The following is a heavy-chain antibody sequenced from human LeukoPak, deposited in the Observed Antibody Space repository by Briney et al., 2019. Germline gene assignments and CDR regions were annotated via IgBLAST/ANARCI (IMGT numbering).Heavy chain of an antibody. CDR1: VYTFTGYY. J-gene: IGHJ1*01. CDR3: ARIYSNYVGKYFQH. CDR2: INPNSGGT. D-gene: IGHD4-11*01. Sequence: ASVKVSCKASVYTFTGYYMHWVRQAPGQGLEWMGWINPNSGGTNYAQKFQGRVTMTRDTSISTAYMELSRLRSDDTAVYYWARIYSNYVGKYFQHWGQGALVTVPS. V-gene: IGHV1-2*02.